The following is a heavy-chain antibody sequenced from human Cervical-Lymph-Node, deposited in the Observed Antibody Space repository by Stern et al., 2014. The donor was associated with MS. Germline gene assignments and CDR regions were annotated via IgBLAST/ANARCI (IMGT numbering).Heavy chain of an antibody. CDR2: FDTDDGET. V-gene: IGHV1-24*01. Sequence: QVQLVQSGAEVKKPGASVKVSCKVSGYTLTELSMHWVRQAPGKGLEWMGGFDTDDGETIYAQQFQGRVTMTEDTSTDTAYMELSSLRSEDTAVYYCATPLTRYDSSGFDYWGQGTLVTVSS. D-gene: IGHD3-22*01. CDR3: ATPLTRYDSSGFDY. CDR1: GYTLTELS. J-gene: IGHJ4*02.